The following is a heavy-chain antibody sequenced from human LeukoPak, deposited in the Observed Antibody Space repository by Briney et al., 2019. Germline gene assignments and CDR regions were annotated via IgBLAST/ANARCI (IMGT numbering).Heavy chain of an antibody. V-gene: IGHV1-18*01. J-gene: IGHJ4*02. CDR2: ISTYNGNT. Sequence: GASVKVSCKTSGYTFTTYGISWVRQAPGQGLEWMGWISTYNGNTKYAQKIQGRVTMTTDTSTSTAYMELRSLRSDDTAVYYCARPDGRGWDALDYWGQGTLITVSS. CDR3: ARPDGRGWDALDY. D-gene: IGHD6-19*01. CDR1: GYTFTTYG.